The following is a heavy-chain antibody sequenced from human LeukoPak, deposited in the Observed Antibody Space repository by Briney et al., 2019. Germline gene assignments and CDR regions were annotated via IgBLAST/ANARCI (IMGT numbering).Heavy chain of an antibody. Sequence: PGGFLRLSCAASGFTFSSYWMHWVRHAPGKGLVWVSRINRDGSSTSYADSVKGRFTISRDNAKNTLYLQMNSLRAEDTAVYYCARVRSGSSAGNYGMDVWGQGTTVTVSS. CDR2: INRDGSST. CDR1: GFTFSSYW. CDR3: ARVRSGSSAGNYGMDV. J-gene: IGHJ6*02. D-gene: IGHD1-26*01. V-gene: IGHV3-74*01.